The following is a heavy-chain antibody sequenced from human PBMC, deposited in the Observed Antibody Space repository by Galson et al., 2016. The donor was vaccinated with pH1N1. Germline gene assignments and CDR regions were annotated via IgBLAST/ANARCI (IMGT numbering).Heavy chain of an antibody. Sequence: SLRLSCAASGFTFSSYWMTWVRQAPGKGLEWVANIKQDGAGKYYVDSVKGRFTISRDNAKSSLYLQMNSLRAEDTAVYYCAREGAYLDTYYYYYGMDVWGQGTTVTVSS. J-gene: IGHJ6*02. V-gene: IGHV3-7*01. D-gene: IGHD3-16*01. CDR1: GFTFSSYW. CDR2: IKQDGAGK. CDR3: AREGAYLDTYYYYYGMDV.